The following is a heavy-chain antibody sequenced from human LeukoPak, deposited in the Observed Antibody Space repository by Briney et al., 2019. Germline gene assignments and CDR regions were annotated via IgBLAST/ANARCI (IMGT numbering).Heavy chain of an antibody. CDR3: AKDPNIVVVIAISFDY. D-gene: IGHD2-21*01. J-gene: IGHJ4*02. V-gene: IGHV3-23*01. CDR1: GFTFSSYA. Sequence: GGSLRLSCAASGFTFSSYAMSWVRQAPGKGLEWVSAISGSGGSTYYADSVKGRFTISRDNSKSTLYLQMNSLRAEDTAVYYCAKDPNIVVVIAISFDYWGQGTLVTVSS. CDR2: ISGSGGST.